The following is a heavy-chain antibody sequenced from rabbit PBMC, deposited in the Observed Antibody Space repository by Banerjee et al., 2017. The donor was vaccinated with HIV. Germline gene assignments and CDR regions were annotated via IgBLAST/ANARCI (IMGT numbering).Heavy chain of an antibody. D-gene: IGHD1-1*01. CDR1: GIDFSSYG. J-gene: IGHJ4*01. CDR3: ARVRASSSGYYLDL. CDR2: IYPDYGST. Sequence: QEQLVESGGGLVTLGGSLKLSCKASGIDFSSYGISWVRQAPGKGLEWIAYIYPDYGSTDYASWVNGRFTISLDNAQNTVFLQMTSLTAADTATYFCARVRASSSGYYLDLWGQGTLVTVS. V-gene: IGHV1S47*01.